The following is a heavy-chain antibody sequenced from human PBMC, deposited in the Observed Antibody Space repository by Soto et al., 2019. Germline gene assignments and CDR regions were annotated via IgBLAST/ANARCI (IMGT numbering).Heavy chain of an antibody. J-gene: IGHJ6*02. CDR1: GFTFDDYG. D-gene: IGHD3-10*01. CDR2: IPWNGGST. CDR3: ARVLLWFVELPMGMDV. V-gene: IGHV3-20*04. Sequence: EVQLVESGGGVVRPGGSLRLSCAASGFTFDDYGMSWVRQAPGKGLEWVSGIPWNGGSTGYADSVKGRFTISRDNAKNSLYLQMNSLRAEDTALYYGARVLLWFVELPMGMDVWGQGTTVTVSS.